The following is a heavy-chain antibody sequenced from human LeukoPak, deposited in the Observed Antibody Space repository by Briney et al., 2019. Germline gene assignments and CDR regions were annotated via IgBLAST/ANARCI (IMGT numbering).Heavy chain of an antibody. CDR3: ARGCSGGSCYAYFDY. V-gene: IGHV1-69*13. Sequence: SVKVSCKASGYTFIDYYIHWVRQAPGQGLEWMGGIIPIFGTANYAQKFQGRVTITADESTSTAYMELSSLRSEDTAVYYCARGCSGGSCYAYFDYWGQGTLVTVSS. CDR2: IIPIFGTA. D-gene: IGHD2-15*01. J-gene: IGHJ4*02. CDR1: GYTFIDYY.